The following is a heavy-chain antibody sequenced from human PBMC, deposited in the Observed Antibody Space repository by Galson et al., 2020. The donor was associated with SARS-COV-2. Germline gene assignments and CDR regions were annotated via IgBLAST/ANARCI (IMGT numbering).Heavy chain of an antibody. V-gene: IGHV3-30*18. CDR2: ISYDGSNK. CDR3: AKQGGGEYYDSSGYFDY. Sequence: TGGSLRLSCAASGFTFSSYGMHWVRQAPGKGLEWVAVISYDGSNKYYADSVKGRFTISRDNSKNTLYLQMNSLRAEDTSVYYCAKQGGGEYYDSSGYFDYWGQGTRVTVAS. CDR1: GFTFSSYG. D-gene: IGHD3-22*01. J-gene: IGHJ4*02.